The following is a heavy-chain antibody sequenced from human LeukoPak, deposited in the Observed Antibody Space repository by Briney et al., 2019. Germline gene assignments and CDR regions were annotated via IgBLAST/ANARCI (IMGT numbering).Heavy chain of an antibody. Sequence: GGSLRLSWAASGFTFDDYAMHWVRQAPGKGLEWVSGISWNSGSIGYADPVKGRFTISRDNAKNSLYLQMNSLRAEDTALYYCAKDIKGSYYYYMDVWGKGTTVTVSS. CDR3: AKDIKGSYYYYMDV. D-gene: IGHD6-6*01. CDR2: ISWNSGSI. CDR1: GFTFDDYA. V-gene: IGHV3-9*01. J-gene: IGHJ6*03.